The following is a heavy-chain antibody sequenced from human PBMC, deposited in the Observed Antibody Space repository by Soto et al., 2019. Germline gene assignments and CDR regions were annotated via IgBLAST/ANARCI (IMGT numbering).Heavy chain of an antibody. Sequence: SETLSLTCAVSGGSISSANWWTWVRQPPGKGLEWIGEIYHGGSTSYNPSLKSRVTLSLDRFKNHFSLNLTSVTAADTAVYYCARLSFSYGVDVWGHGTTVTVSS. CDR2: IYHGGST. V-gene: IGHV4-4*02. CDR1: GGSISSANW. CDR3: ARLSFSYGVDV. J-gene: IGHJ6*02.